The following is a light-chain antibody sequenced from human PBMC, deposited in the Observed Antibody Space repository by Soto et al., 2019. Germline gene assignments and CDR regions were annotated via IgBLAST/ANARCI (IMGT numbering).Light chain of an antibody. J-gene: IGKJ4*01. V-gene: IGKV1-39*01. CDR3: QQSYGTPPT. CDR2: DGS. Sequence: DIQMTQSPPSLSASVGDRITINCRASQQFTSYVNWYQQKDGKAPKLLIFDGSTLQTGVPARFSGTGSGTDFTLTVNGLQPEDFATYSCQQSYGTPPTFGTGTTVVVK. CDR1: QQFTSY.